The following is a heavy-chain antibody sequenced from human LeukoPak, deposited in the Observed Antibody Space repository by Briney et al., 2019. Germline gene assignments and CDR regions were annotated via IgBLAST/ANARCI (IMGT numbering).Heavy chain of an antibody. CDR2: IYWDDDK. Sequence: SGPTLVNPTQTLTLTCTFSGFSLSTNGVGVGWIRQPPGKALEWLALIYWDDDKRYSPSLKSRLTITKDTSKNQVVLTMTNMDPVDTATYYCAHSGSPVSGNSNSFDYWGQGTLVTVSS. D-gene: IGHD4-23*01. V-gene: IGHV2-5*02. J-gene: IGHJ4*02. CDR3: AHSGSPVSGNSNSFDY. CDR1: GFSLSTNGVG.